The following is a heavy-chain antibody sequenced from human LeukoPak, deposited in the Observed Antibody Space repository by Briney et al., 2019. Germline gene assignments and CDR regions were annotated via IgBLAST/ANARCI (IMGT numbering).Heavy chain of an antibody. J-gene: IGHJ4*02. Sequence: GGSLRLSCAASGFTFSSYAMHWVRQAPGKGLEWVAVISYDESIKYYADSVRGRFTISRDNSKNTLYLQMNSLRAEDTAVYYCARDLRYYGSGSYYNVGFWGQGTLVTVSS. CDR2: ISYDESIK. V-gene: IGHV3-30-3*01. CDR1: GFTFSSYA. D-gene: IGHD3-10*01. CDR3: ARDLRYYGSGSYYNVGF.